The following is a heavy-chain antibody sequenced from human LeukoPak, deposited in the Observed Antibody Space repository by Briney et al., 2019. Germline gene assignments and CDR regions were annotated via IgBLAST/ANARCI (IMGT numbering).Heavy chain of an antibody. V-gene: IGHV3-64*01. CDR3: AKGPVDGYNYGLDY. CDR2: VVGNGGTT. J-gene: IGHJ4*02. Sequence: QTGGSLRLSCAASGFTFTTYTIHWVRQAPGKGLEYVSAVVGNGGTTYYANSVKGRFTISRDNAKNSLYLQMNSLRAEDTALYYCAKGPVDGYNYGLDYWGQGTLVTVSS. CDR1: GFTFTTYT. D-gene: IGHD5-24*01.